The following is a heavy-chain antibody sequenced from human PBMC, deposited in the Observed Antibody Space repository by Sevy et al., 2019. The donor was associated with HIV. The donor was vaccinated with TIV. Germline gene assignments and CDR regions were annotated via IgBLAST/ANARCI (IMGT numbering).Heavy chain of an antibody. CDR2: FVPEDGEI. V-gene: IGHV1-24*01. CDR3: VIGDTPRLTGSGTRLKDQSLNYFHF. Sequence: ASVKVSCKVPGYTLSEVSMHWVRQAPGKGLEWMGGFVPEDGEIVYAQDFQGRVTVAEDTLTDTAYLEVTNLRSEDTATYFCVIGDTPRLTGSGTRLKDQSLNYFHFWGQGTLVTVSS. J-gene: IGHJ4*02. D-gene: IGHD2-2*01. CDR1: GYTLSEVS.